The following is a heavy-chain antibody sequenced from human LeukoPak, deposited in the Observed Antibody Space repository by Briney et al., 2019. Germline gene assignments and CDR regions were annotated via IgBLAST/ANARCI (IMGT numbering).Heavy chain of an antibody. CDR3: ARVLDLSKRGLDAFDI. V-gene: IGHV4-59*01. Sequence: SETLSLTCTVSGGSISSYFWSWIRQPPGKGLEWIGYVYYSGSTNYNPSLKSRVTVSVDTSKKQFSLKLSSATAADTAVYYCARVLDLSKRGLDAFDIWGQGTMVTVSS. J-gene: IGHJ3*02. D-gene: IGHD3-16*01. CDR1: GGSISSYF. CDR2: VYYSGST.